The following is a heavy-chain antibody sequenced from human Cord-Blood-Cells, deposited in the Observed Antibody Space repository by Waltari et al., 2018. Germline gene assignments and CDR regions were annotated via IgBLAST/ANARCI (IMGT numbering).Heavy chain of an antibody. J-gene: IGHJ4*02. D-gene: IGHD3-3*01. Sequence: EVQLVESGGGLVQPGGSLRLSCAASGFPFRSHWMSWVRQAPGKGLEWVAKIKQDGSEKYYVDSVKGRFTISRDNAKNSLYLQMNSLRAEDTAVYYCARGMTPSGHDFWSGYYDYWGQGTLVTVSS. CDR2: IKQDGSEK. CDR1: GFPFRSHW. CDR3: ARGMTPSGHDFWSGYYDY. V-gene: IGHV3-7*01.